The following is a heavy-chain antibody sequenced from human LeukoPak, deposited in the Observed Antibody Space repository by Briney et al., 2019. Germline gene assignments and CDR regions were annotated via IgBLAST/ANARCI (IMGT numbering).Heavy chain of an antibody. CDR2: ISWNSGSI. D-gene: IGHD3-10*01. CDR1: GFTFDDYA. Sequence: SGGSLRLSCAASGFTFDDYAMHWVRQAPGKGLEWVSGISWNSGSIGYADSVKGGFTISRDNAKNSLYLQMNSLRAEDTALYYCTKAPYGSGSYPYDYWGQGTLVTVSS. J-gene: IGHJ4*02. V-gene: IGHV3-9*01. CDR3: TKAPYGSGSYPYDY.